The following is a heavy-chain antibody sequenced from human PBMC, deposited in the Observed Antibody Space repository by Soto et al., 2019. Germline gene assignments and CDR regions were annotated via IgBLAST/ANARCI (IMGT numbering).Heavy chain of an antibody. CDR1: GFTFSTYY. CDR2: INQDGSAK. D-gene: IGHD5-18*01. CDR3: ARDYGYLFDV. Sequence: EVQLVESGGGLVQPGGSLRLSCATSGFTFSTYYMSWVRQAPGKGLEWVANINQDGSAKYYVDSVKGGFTISRDNAKNSLYLQMNSLRADDTAVYYCARDYGYLFDVWGQGTLVTVAS. J-gene: IGHJ4*02. V-gene: IGHV3-7*05.